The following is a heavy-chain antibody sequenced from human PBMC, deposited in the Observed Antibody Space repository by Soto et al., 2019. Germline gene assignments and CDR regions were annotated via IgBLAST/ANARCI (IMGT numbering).Heavy chain of an antibody. V-gene: IGHV1-18*01. CDR2: ISAYNGNT. CDR1: GYTFTSYG. J-gene: IGHJ3*02. Sequence: ASVKVSCKASGYTFTSYGISWVRQAPGQELEWMGWISAYNGNTNYAQKLQGRVTMTTDTSTSTAYMELSSLRSEDTAVYYCASGHRLLDAFDIWGQGTMVTVSS. CDR3: ASGHRLLDAFDI.